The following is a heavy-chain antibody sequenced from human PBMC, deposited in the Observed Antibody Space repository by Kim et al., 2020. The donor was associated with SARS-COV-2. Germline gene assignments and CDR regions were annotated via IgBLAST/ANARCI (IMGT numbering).Heavy chain of an antibody. V-gene: IGHV1-8*01. CDR1: GYTFTSYD. J-gene: IGHJ3*02. Sequence: ASVKVSCKASGYTFTSYDINWVRQATGQGLEWMGWMNPNSGNTGYAQKFQGRVTMTRNTPISTAYMELSSLRSEDTAVYYCARGGTWFGELYEHAFDIWGQGTMVTVSS. CDR2: MNPNSGNT. D-gene: IGHD3-10*01. CDR3: ARGGTWFGELYEHAFDI.